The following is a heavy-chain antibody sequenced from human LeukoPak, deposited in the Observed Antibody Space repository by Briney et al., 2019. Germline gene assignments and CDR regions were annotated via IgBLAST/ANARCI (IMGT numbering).Heavy chain of an antibody. Sequence: GRSLRLSCAASGFTFSSYAMHWVRQAPGKGLEWVAVISYDGSNKYYADSVKGRFTISRDNSKNTLYLQMNSLRAEDTAVYYCARAGGYDILTGYSLRYDWFDPWGQGTLVIVSS. V-gene: IGHV3-30*04. CDR2: ISYDGSNK. CDR3: ARAGGYDILTGYSLRYDWFDP. J-gene: IGHJ5*02. D-gene: IGHD3-9*01. CDR1: GFTFSSYA.